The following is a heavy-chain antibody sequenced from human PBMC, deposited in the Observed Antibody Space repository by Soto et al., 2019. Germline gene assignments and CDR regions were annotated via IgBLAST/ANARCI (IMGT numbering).Heavy chain of an antibody. CDR2: MFYSGAT. D-gene: IGHD2-15*01. CDR1: GGSISDISYC. CDR3: ARHKSGSDWLDP. J-gene: IGHJ5*02. Sequence: PSETLCLTCTVSGGSISDISYCWGWIRQPPGKGLQWIGCMFYSGATYYNPSLKNRVTLSVDTSNNEFSLKLVSVTAPDTAVYYCARHKSGSDWLDPWGQGTLVTVSS. V-gene: IGHV4-39*01.